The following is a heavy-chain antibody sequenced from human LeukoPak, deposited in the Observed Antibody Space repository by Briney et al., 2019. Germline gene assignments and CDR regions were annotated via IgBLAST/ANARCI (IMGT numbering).Heavy chain of an antibody. Sequence: PGGSLRLSCAASGFTFSNFWMAWVRQVPGKGPEWVADIKLDGSATYYLDSVRGRFTISRDNAKNSLYLQMNSLRAEDTAVYYCAREGVTDSSGWDYWGQGTLVTVSS. CDR3: AREGVTDSSGWDY. V-gene: IGHV3-7*01. CDR1: GFTFSNFW. D-gene: IGHD6-19*01. CDR2: IKLDGSAT. J-gene: IGHJ4*02.